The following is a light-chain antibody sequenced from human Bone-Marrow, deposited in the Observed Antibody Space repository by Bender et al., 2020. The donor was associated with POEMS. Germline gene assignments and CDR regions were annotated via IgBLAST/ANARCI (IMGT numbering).Light chain of an antibody. CDR2: DDT. Sequence: SSVVTQSPSASVAPGQTARITCEGNKIGRKSVHWYQQRPGQAPVLVVHDDTVRPSGIPDRFSGSNSEDTATLTITRVEAGDGASYYCQVWDSGTDHVLFGGGTKLTVL. CDR1: KIGRKS. V-gene: IGLV3-21*02. CDR3: QVWDSGTDHVL. J-gene: IGLJ2*01.